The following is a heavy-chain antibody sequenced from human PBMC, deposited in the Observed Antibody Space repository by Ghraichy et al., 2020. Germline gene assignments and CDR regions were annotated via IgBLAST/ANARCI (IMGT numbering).Heavy chain of an antibody. CDR3: ARDPDGVYGDYAALDY. V-gene: IGHV3-48*04. D-gene: IGHD4-17*01. CDR2: ISSSSSTI. CDR1: GFIFSSYS. Sequence: GGSLRLSCAASGFIFSSYSMNWVRQAPGRGLEWVSFISSSSSTIYYADSVKGRFTISRDNAKNSLYLQMKSLRAEDTAVYYCARDPDGVYGDYAALDYWGQGSLVTVSS. J-gene: IGHJ4*02.